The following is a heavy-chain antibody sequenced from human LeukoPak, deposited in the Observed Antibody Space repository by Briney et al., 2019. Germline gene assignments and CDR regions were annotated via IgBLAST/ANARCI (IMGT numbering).Heavy chain of an antibody. D-gene: IGHD6-13*01. J-gene: IGHJ4*01. V-gene: IGHV3-7*01. CDR3: ARDGTAPGLYFDL. Sequence: PGGSLRLSCAVSGFTFSSYWMNWVRQAPGKGLEWVASIRQDGNEKSYVDSVKGRFTISRDSTKDSLYLQIDSLRAEDTAMYFCARDGTAPGLYFDLWGQGTLVTVSS. CDR2: IRQDGNEK. CDR1: GFTFSSYW.